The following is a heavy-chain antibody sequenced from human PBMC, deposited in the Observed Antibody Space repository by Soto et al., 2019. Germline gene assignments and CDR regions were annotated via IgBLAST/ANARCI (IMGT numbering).Heavy chain of an antibody. J-gene: IGHJ6*03. CDR3: AKRGRLTIKSHMDV. D-gene: IGHD3-10*01. Sequence: PGGSLRLSCAASGFTFSSYAMSWVRQAPGKGLEWVSAISGSGGSTYYADSVKGRFTISRDNSKNTLYLQMNSLRAEDTAVYYCAKRGRLTIKSHMDVWGKGPTVTVSS. CDR2: ISGSGGST. CDR1: GFTFSSYA. V-gene: IGHV3-23*01.